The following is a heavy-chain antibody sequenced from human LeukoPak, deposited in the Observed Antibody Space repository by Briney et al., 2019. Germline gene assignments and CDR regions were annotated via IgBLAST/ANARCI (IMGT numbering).Heavy chain of an antibody. V-gene: IGHV1-2*02. D-gene: IGHD3-22*01. CDR1: GYTFTGYF. CDR3: ARDERYDSSGYPFDY. Sequence: GASVKVSCKASGYTFTGYFIHWVRQAPGQGLEWMGWINPNSGGTNYAQKFQGRVTMTRDTSISTAYMELSRLRSDDTDVYYCARDERYDSSGYPFDYWGQGTLVTVSS. CDR2: INPNSGGT. J-gene: IGHJ4*02.